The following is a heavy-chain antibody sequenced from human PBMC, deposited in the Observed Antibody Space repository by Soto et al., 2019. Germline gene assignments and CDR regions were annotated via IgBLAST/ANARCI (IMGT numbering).Heavy chain of an antibody. V-gene: IGHV5-51*03. D-gene: IGHD7-27*01. J-gene: IGHJ3*01. CDR2: IYPGDFNT. CDR1: GYSFTNYW. Sequence: EVQLVQSGAEVKKPGESLKISCEGSGYSFTNYWIGWVRQMPGKGLESMGNIYPGDFNTRYSPSFEGRVTISADKSISTAYLQWSSLKASDTAMYYCVIKEENWGDVRNAFDLWGEGTMVTVSS. CDR3: VIKEENWGDVRNAFDL.